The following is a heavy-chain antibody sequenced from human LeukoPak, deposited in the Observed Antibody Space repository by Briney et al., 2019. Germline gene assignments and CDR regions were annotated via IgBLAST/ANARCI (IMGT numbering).Heavy chain of an antibody. CDR3: ARASRITIFGVVSYYFDY. CDR2: IYYSGST. J-gene: IGHJ4*02. D-gene: IGHD3-3*01. Sequence: PSENLSLTCTVSGGSISSGGYYWSWIRQHPGKGLEWIGYIYYSGSTYYNPSLKSRLTISVDTSKNQFSLKLSSVTAADTAVYYCARASRITIFGVVSYYFDYWGQGTLVTVSS. CDR1: GGSISSGGYY. V-gene: IGHV4-31*03.